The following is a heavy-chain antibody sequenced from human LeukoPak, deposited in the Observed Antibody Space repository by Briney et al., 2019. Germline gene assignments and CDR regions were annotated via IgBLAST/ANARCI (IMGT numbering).Heavy chain of an antibody. CDR2: ISYDGSNK. J-gene: IGHJ4*01. CDR1: GFTFSRYG. Sequence: GTCLRLSCAASGFTFSRYGIHWVRQAPGKGEEWEAIISYDGSNKYYADSVKGRFTISRDDSKNTPYLQMNSLRAEDTAVYYCTKDDYFDYWGHGTLVTVSS. CDR3: TKDDYFDY. V-gene: IGHV3-30*18.